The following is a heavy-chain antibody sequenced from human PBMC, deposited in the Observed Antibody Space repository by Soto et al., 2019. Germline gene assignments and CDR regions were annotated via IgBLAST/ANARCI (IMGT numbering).Heavy chain of an antibody. V-gene: IGHV3-23*01. D-gene: IGHD5-18*01. CDR3: AKGDSYGYYYYYGMDV. CDR2: ISGSGGST. J-gene: IGHJ6*02. CDR1: GFTFSSYA. Sequence: EVQLLESGGGLVQPGGSLRLSCAASGFTFSSYAMSWVRQAPGKGLEWVSAISGSGGSTYYADSVKGRFTISRDNSKNTLCLQMNSLRAEDTAVYYCAKGDSYGYYYYYGMDVWGQGTTVTVSS.